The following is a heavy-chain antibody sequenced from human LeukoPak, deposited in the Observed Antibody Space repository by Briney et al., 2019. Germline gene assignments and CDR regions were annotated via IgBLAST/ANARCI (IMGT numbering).Heavy chain of an antibody. J-gene: IGHJ4*02. D-gene: IGHD2-15*01. V-gene: IGHV4-59*02. CDR3: ARIHRYCSGGACYVLDN. CDR2: VYYSGST. Sequence: SETLSLTCVVSGGSVSGYYWGWIRQPPGRGLEWIGYVYYSGSTNYNPSFKSRITISVDTSRNQFSLQLSSVTAADTAVYYCARIHRYCSGGACYVLDNWGQGTLVGVSS. CDR1: GGSVSGYY.